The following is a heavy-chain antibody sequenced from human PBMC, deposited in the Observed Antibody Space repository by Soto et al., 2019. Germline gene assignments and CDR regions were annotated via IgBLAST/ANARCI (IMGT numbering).Heavy chain of an antibody. J-gene: IGHJ6*03. CDR1: EFSFSSYA. CDR2: ISGTGSRT. CDR3: AKEALWFGETQSADADSYDYNYYMDV. Sequence: EVQLLESGGALVQPGGSLRLSCAASEFSFSSYAMAWVRQAPGKGLEWVSDISGTGSRTYYAESVKGRFTISRDNSKNTLFLQMISLRAEDTAVYYCAKEALWFGETQSADADSYDYNYYMDVWGRGTTVTVSS. V-gene: IGHV3-23*01. D-gene: IGHD3-10*01.